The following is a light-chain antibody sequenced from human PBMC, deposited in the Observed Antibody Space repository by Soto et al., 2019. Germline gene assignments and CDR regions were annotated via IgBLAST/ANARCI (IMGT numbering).Light chain of an antibody. CDR3: CSYAGSSTLVV. CDR1: SSDVGSYNL. J-gene: IGLJ2*01. CDR2: EVS. V-gene: IGLV2-23*02. Sequence: QSALTQPASVSGSPGQSITISCTGTSSDVGSYNLVSWYQQHPGKAPKLMISEVSMRPSGVSNRFSGSKSGNTASLTISGLEAEDEADYYCCSYAGSSTLVVFGGGTKLTVL.